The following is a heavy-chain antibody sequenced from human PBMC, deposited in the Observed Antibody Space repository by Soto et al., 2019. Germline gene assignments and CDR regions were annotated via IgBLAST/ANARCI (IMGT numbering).Heavy chain of an antibody. D-gene: IGHD4-17*01. CDR2: ISGSGGST. J-gene: IGHJ4*02. Sequence: EVQLLESGGGLGQPGGSLRLSCAASGFTFSSYAMSWVRQAPGKGLEWVSAISGSGGSTYYADSVKGRFTISRDNSKNTLYLQLNSLRAEDTAVDYCAKGHPTVTTYFDYWGQGTLVTVSS. V-gene: IGHV3-23*01. CDR3: AKGHPTVTTYFDY. CDR1: GFTFSSYA.